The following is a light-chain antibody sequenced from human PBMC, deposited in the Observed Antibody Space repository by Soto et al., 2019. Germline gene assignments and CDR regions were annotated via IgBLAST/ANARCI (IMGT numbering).Light chain of an antibody. CDR2: DVN. V-gene: IGLV2-14*03. CDR3: SSYTSSNTLV. J-gene: IGLJ2*01. Sequence: QSVLTQPASVSGSPGQSMTLSFTGTSSGVSGYNYVAWYQQHPGTAPKLMIYDVNNRPSGVSHRFSGSKSGNTASLTISGLQAEDEADYYCSSYTSSNTLVFGGGTKLTVL. CDR1: SSGVSGYNY.